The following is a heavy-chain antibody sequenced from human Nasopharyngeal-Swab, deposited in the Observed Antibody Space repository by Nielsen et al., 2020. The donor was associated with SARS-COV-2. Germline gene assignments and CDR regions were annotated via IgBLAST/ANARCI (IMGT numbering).Heavy chain of an antibody. Sequence: GGSLRLSCAASGFTFDDYAMHWVRQAPGKGLEWVSGISWNSGSIGYADSVKGRFTISRDNAKNSLYLQMNSLRAEDTAVYYCARGGGGSSGYYFDFWGQGTPVTVSS. CDR2: ISWNSGSI. CDR1: GFTFDDYA. D-gene: IGHD3-22*01. V-gene: IGHV3-9*01. J-gene: IGHJ4*02. CDR3: ARGGGGSSGYYFDF.